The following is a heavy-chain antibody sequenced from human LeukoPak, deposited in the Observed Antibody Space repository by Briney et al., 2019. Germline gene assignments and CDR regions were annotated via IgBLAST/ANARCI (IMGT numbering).Heavy chain of an antibody. V-gene: IGHV4-38-2*01. D-gene: IGHD3-3*01. CDR3: ARGREEWFVY. CDR1: GYSISSGYY. Sequence: PSETLSHTCAVSGYSISSGYYWGWIRQPPGKGLEWIGSIYHSGSTYYNPSLKSRVTISVDTSKNQFSLKLSSVTAADTAVYYCARGREEWFVYWGQGALVTVSS. CDR2: IYHSGST. J-gene: IGHJ4*02.